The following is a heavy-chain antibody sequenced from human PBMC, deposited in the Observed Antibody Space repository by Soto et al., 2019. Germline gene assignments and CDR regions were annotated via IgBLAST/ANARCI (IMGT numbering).Heavy chain of an antibody. CDR1: GGSISSGDYY. CDR2: IHNSGST. Sequence: QVQLQESGPGLVKPSQTLSLTCTVSGGSISSGDYYWSWIRQPPGKGLEWIGYIHNSGSTYYNPSLKSRVTISVDTSKNQLSLKLSSVTAADTAVYYCARDHRYYYDTSDYHRPPIDAFDIWGQGTMVTVSS. CDR3: ARDHRYYYDTSDYHRPPIDAFDI. J-gene: IGHJ3*02. D-gene: IGHD3-22*01. V-gene: IGHV4-30-4*01.